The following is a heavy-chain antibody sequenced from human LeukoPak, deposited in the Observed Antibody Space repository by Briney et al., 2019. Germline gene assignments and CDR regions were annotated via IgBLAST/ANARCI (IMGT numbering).Heavy chain of an antibody. V-gene: IGHV4-38-2*02. J-gene: IGHJ4*02. CDR3: ARDPYSGYDWGETYFDY. D-gene: IGHD5-12*01. CDR2: IYHSGST. CDR1: GYSISSGYY. Sequence: ASETLSLTCTVSGYSISSGYYWGWIRQPPGKGLEWIGSIYHSGSTYYNPSLKSRVTISVDTSKNQFSLKLSSVTAADTAVYYCARDPYSGYDWGETYFDYWGQGTLVTVSS.